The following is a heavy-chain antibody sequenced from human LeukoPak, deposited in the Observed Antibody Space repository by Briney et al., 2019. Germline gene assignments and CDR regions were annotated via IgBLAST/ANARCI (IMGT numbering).Heavy chain of an antibody. D-gene: IGHD4-23*01. CDR1: GGSFSGYY. CDR3: ARGYGGYGGDDY. Sequence: PSETLSLTCAVYGGSFSGYYWSWIRQPPGKGLEWIGEINHSGSTNYNLSLKSRVTISVDTSKNQFSLKLSSVTAADTAVYYCARGYGGYGGDDYWGQGTLVTVSS. CDR2: INHSGST. J-gene: IGHJ4*02. V-gene: IGHV4-34*01.